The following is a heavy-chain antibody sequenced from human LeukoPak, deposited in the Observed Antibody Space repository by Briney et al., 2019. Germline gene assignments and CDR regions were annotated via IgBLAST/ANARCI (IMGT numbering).Heavy chain of an antibody. Sequence: SVKVSCKASGGTFSSHAISWVRQAPGQGLEWMGRIIPILGIANYAQKFQGRVTITADKSTITAYMELSSLRSEDTAVYYCARDLVADYYYGMDVWGQGTTVTVSS. CDR2: IIPILGIA. J-gene: IGHJ6*02. CDR3: ARDLVADYYYGMDV. V-gene: IGHV1-69*04. CDR1: GGTFSSHA. D-gene: IGHD5-12*01.